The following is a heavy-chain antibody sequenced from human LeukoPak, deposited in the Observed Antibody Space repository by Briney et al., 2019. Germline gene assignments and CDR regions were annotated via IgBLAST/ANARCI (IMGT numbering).Heavy chain of an antibody. V-gene: IGHV3-53*01. J-gene: IGHJ4*02. D-gene: IGHD3-10*01. CDR3: ARARDIAVSYFGELLSSETYFDY. Sequence: SGGSLRLSCAASGFTVSRNYMSWVRQAPGKGLEWVSVLYSDGSTYHADSVKGRFTVSRDNSKNTLYLQMNSLRAEDTAVYYCARARDIAVSYFGELLSSETYFDYWGQGTLVTVSS. CDR2: LYSDGST. CDR1: GFTVSRNY.